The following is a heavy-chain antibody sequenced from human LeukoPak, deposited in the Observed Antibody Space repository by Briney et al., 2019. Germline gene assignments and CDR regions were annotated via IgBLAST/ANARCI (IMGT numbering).Heavy chain of an antibody. Sequence: GGSLRLSCAASGFTFSSYAMHWVRQAPGKGLEWVAVISYDGSNKYYAESVKGRFTISRDNSKNTLYLQMNSLRGEDTAVYYCARGRSTDSYDCRLHWGQGTLVTVSS. D-gene: IGHD3-22*01. CDR3: ARGRSTDSYDCRLH. J-gene: IGHJ4*02. CDR1: GFTFSSYA. CDR2: ISYDGSNK. V-gene: IGHV3-30-3*01.